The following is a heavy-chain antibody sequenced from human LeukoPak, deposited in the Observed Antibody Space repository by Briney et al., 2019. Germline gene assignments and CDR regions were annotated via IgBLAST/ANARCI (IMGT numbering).Heavy chain of an antibody. CDR3: AKGSGWYV. J-gene: IGHJ4*02. D-gene: IGHD6-19*01. V-gene: IGHV3-23*01. CDR2: ISGSGGST. CDR1: GFTFSSSS. Sequence: PGGSLRLSCAASGFTFSSSSMSWVRQAPGKGLEWVSVISGSGGSTDYADSVKGRFTISRDNSKNTLYLQINSFRAEDTAVYYCAKGSGWYVWGQGTLVTVSS.